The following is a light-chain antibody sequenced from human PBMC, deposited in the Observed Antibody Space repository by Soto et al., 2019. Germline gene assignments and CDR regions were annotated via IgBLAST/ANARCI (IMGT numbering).Light chain of an antibody. CDR2: WAS. J-gene: IGKJ4*01. CDR3: QQFYTTPLT. V-gene: IGKV4-1*01. Sequence: DIVLTQSPESLTVSLGETTTINCKSSQTILSSSNNKNFLAWYQQKPGQPPKLLISWASTRESGVPDRFSGSGSGTDFTLTISSLQAEDVAVYYCQQFYTTPLTFGGGTRVEI. CDR1: QTILSSSNNKNF.